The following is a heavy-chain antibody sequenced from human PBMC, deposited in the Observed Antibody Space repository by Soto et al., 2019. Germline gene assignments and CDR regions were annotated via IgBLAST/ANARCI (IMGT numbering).Heavy chain of an antibody. V-gene: IGHV3-7*01. Sequence: EVQLVESGGGLVQPGGSLRLSCAASGFTFSSYWMSWVRQAPGKGLEWVANIKQDGSEKYYVDSVKGRFTISRDNAKNSLYLQMNSLRAEDTAVYYCARGCYSFWDYYGMDVWGQGTTVTVSS. CDR1: GFTFSSYW. CDR2: IKQDGSEK. J-gene: IGHJ6*02. D-gene: IGHD3-3*01. CDR3: ARGCYSFWDYYGMDV.